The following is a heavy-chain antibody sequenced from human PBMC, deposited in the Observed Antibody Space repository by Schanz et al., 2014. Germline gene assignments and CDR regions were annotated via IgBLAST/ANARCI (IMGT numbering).Heavy chain of an antibody. Sequence: QVQLVQSEAEVKKPGSSVKVSCKASGGTFSSYTISWVRQAPGQGLEWMGRIIPILGIANYAQNFQGRVTITADKSTFTAYMDVSSLRSEDTAVYYCASSGAGYSSSWDFDYWGQGSLXTVSP. CDR2: IIPILGIA. D-gene: IGHD6-13*01. V-gene: IGHV1-69*02. CDR1: GGTFSSYT. CDR3: ASSGAGYSSSWDFDY. J-gene: IGHJ4*02.